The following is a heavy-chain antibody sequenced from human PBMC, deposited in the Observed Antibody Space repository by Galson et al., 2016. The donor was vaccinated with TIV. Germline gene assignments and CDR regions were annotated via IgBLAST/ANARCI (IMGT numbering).Heavy chain of an antibody. J-gene: IGHJ3*02. D-gene: IGHD5-18*01. V-gene: IGHV3-23*01. Sequence: LRLSCADSGCTLITFAMNWVRQAPGKRLEWVSGIRGSGRTTYYADAVMARFTVNRDNSKNKLYVQVNSLRAEDKAVYYCAKGYEGFNDAFDIWGRGTMVTVSS. CDR1: GCTLITFA. CDR3: AKGYEGFNDAFDI. CDR2: IRGSGRTT.